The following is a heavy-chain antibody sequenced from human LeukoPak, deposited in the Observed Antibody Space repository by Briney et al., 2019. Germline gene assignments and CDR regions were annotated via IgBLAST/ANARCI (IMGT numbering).Heavy chain of an antibody. D-gene: IGHD4-17*01. V-gene: IGHV3-30-3*01. Sequence: GGSLRLSCAASGFTFSSYAMHWVRQAPGKGLEWVAVISYDGSNKYYADSVKGRFTVSRDNAKNSLYLQMNSLRDEDTAVYYCARGTYGDYSIDYWGQGTLVTVSS. J-gene: IGHJ4*02. CDR2: ISYDGSNK. CDR1: GFTFSSYA. CDR3: ARGTYGDYSIDY.